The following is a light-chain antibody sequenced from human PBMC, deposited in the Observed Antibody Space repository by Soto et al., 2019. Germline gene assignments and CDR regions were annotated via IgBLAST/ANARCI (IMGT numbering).Light chain of an antibody. Sequence: SYELTQPPSVLVAPGKTARITCGGNNIGSKSVHWYQQKPGQAPVLVIYYDSDRPSGIPERFSGSNSGNTATLTISRVEAGDEADYYCQVWDSSSDHPFGGGTKLTVL. CDR2: YDS. CDR3: QVWDSSSDHP. CDR1: NIGSKS. J-gene: IGLJ3*02. V-gene: IGLV3-21*04.